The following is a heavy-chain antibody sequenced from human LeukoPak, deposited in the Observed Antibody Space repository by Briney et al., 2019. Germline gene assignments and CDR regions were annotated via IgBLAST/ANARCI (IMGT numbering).Heavy chain of an antibody. CDR2: TYYRSKWYN. CDR1: GDSFSSNIVA. J-gene: IGHJ2*01. D-gene: IGHD2-2*01. V-gene: IGHV6-1*01. CDR3: ARDYCSSTSCHWYFDL. Sequence: SQTLSLTCAISGDSFSSNIVAWNWIRQSPSRGLEWLGRTYYRSKWYNDYAVSVKSRITINRDTSKNQFSLQLNSVTPEDTAVYYCARDYCSSTSCHWYFDLWGRGTLVTVSS.